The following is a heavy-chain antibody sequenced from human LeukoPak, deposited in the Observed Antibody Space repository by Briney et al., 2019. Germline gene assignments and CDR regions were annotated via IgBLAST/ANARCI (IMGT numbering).Heavy chain of an antibody. D-gene: IGHD3-10*01. CDR2: INHSGST. Sequence: SETLSLTCAVYGGSFSGYYWSWIRQPPGKGLEWIGEINHSGSTNYNPSLKSRVTISVDKSKDQFSLKLSFVTAADTAMYYCARSDYHNSGSHTVFDAFDIWGQGTRVTVSS. J-gene: IGHJ3*02. V-gene: IGHV4-34*01. CDR1: GGSFSGYY. CDR3: ARSDYHNSGSHTVFDAFDI.